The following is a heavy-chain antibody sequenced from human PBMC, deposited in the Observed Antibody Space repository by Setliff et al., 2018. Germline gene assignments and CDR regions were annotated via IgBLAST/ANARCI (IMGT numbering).Heavy chain of an antibody. Sequence: SCAASGFTFNTYAMSWVRQAPGKGLEWVSTIYSGDRNTFYTDSVKGRFTIFRDGSKNTLYLQMTSLRAEDTAVYYCAKPQVELRWGFESWGQGTLVTVS. CDR2: IYSGDRNT. CDR3: AKPQVELRWGFES. V-gene: IGHV3-23*03. CDR1: GFTFNTYA. D-gene: IGHD1-26*01. J-gene: IGHJ4*02.